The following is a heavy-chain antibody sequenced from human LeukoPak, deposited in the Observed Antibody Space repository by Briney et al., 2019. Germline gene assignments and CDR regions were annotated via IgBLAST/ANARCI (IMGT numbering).Heavy chain of an antibody. J-gene: IGHJ3*01. CDR3: ASHTVVVTATHDAFAL. V-gene: IGHV4-59*01. CDR1: GGSISSYY. Sequence: SETLSLTCTVSGGSISSYYWSWIRQPPGKGLEWIGYIYYSGSTNYNPSLKSRVTISVDMSKNQFSLKLSSVTAADTAVYYCASHTVVVTATHDAFALWGQGTMVTVSS. D-gene: IGHD2-21*02. CDR2: IYYSGST.